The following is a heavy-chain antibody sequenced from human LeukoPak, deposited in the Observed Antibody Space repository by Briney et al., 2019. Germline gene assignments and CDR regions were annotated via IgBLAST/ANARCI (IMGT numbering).Heavy chain of an antibody. Sequence: SVKVSCKASGGTFSSYAISWVRQAPGQGLEWMGGIIPIFGAANYAQKFQGRVTITADKSTSTSYMELSSLRSEDTAVYYCARSSVVTAMVHLEYWGQGTLVTVSS. J-gene: IGHJ4*02. D-gene: IGHD2-21*02. CDR2: IIPIFGAA. V-gene: IGHV1-69*06. CDR3: ARSSVVTAMVHLEY. CDR1: GGTFSSYA.